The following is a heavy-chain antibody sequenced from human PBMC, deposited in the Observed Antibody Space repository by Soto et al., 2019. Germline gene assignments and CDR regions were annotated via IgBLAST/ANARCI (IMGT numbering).Heavy chain of an antibody. V-gene: IGHV1-18*01. CDR2: ISAYNGNT. Sequence: QVKLVQSGAEVKKPGASVKVSCKASGYTFTSYSISWVRQAPGQGLEWMGWISAYNGNTNYAQKLQGRVAITTDTSTSTAYMEVRSLRSDDTAVYYCARDAPPADYWGQGTLVTVSS. CDR3: ARDAPPADY. CDR1: GYTFTSYS. J-gene: IGHJ4*02.